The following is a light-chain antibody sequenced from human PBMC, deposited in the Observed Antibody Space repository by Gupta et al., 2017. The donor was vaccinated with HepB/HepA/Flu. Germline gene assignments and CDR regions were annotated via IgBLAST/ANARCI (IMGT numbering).Light chain of an antibody. V-gene: IGKV3-11*01. Sequence: EIVFTPSPATLSLSPGERATLSCRASQNIGSSLAWYQQKPGQAPRLLIYDASNRATGIPARLSGSGSGTDFTLTISNLEPEDFAVYYCQLRSNWPPFTFGPGTTVDIK. CDR1: QNIGSS. CDR3: QLRSNWPPFT. J-gene: IGKJ3*01. CDR2: DAS.